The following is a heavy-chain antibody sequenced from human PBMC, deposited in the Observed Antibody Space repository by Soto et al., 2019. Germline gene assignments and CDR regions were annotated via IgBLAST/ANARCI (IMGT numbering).Heavy chain of an antibody. CDR3: ARLIPSRWAPRTWFDP. D-gene: IGHD3-16*02. CDR2: IYYSGST. Sequence: PSETLSLTCTVSGGSISSYYWSWIRQPPGKGLKWIGYIYYSGSTNYNPSLKSRVTISVDTSKNQFSLKLSSVTAADTAVYYCARLIPSRWAPRTWFDPWGQGTVVTVSS. CDR1: GGSISSYY. J-gene: IGHJ5*02. V-gene: IGHV4-59*08.